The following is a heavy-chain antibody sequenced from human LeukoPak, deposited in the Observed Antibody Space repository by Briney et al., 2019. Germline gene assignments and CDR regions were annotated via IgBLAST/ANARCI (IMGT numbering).Heavy chain of an antibody. CDR2: ISGSGGST. CDR1: GFTFSSYA. J-gene: IGHJ4*02. D-gene: IGHD4-11*01. Sequence: GGSLRLSCAASGFTFSSYAMSWVRQAPGKGLEWVSAISGSGGSTYYADSVEGRFTISRDNAKNSLYLQMNGLRAEDTAVYYCARASTVTNLYYFDYWGQGTLVTVSS. V-gene: IGHV3-23*01. CDR3: ARASTVTNLYYFDY.